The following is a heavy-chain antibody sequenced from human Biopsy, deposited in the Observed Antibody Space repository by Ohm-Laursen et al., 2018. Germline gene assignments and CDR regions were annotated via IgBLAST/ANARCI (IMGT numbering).Heavy chain of an antibody. CDR3: ARATNSTGWPYYYFYGMDV. V-gene: IGHV4-59*01. Sequence: SQTLSFTCTVSGGSISSDHWIWIGQSPGMGRVWIGYIYYSGSTNYNSSHKRRITISVDTSKNQFSLRMNSVTAADTAVYYCARATNSTGWPYYYFYGMDVWGQGTTVTVSS. D-gene: IGHD2/OR15-2a*01. CDR1: GGSISSDH. CDR2: IYYSGST. J-gene: IGHJ6*02.